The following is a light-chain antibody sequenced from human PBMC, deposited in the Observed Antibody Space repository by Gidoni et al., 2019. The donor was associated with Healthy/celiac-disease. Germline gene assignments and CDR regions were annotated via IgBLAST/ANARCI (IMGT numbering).Light chain of an antibody. V-gene: IGKV4-1*01. CDR1: QSVLYSSNNQNY. CDR2: WAS. Sequence: IVMTQSPASLAVSLGERATINCQSSQSVLYSSNNQNYLAWYQQKPGQPPKLLMYWASTREPGFPDRFSGSGSGTDFTRTISSLQAEDVAVYYCQQYYSTPPTFGQGTKVEIK. CDR3: QQYYSTPPT. J-gene: IGKJ1*01.